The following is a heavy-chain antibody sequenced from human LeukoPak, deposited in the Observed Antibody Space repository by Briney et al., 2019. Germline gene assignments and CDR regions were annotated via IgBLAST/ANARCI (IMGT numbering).Heavy chain of an antibody. CDR1: GYTFTSYD. CDR3: ARATYYDILTGYRKPYFDY. CDR2: MNPNSGNT. J-gene: IGHJ4*02. Sequence: GASVKVSCKASGYTFTSYDINWVRQATGQGLEWMGWMNPNSGNTGYAQKFQGRVTMTRNTSISTAYMELSSLRSEDTAVYYCARATYYDILTGYRKPYFDYWGQGTLVTVSS. D-gene: IGHD3-9*01. V-gene: IGHV1-8*01.